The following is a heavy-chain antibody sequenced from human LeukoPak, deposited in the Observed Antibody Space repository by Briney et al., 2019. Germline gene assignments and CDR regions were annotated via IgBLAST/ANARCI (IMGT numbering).Heavy chain of an antibody. CDR3: ASRPRSGYSIDY. CDR1: GYTFTSYG. D-gene: IGHD6-19*01. V-gene: IGHV1-18*04. J-gene: IGHJ4*02. Sequence: ASVKVSCKASGYTFTSYGISWVRQAPGQGLEWMGWISAYNGNTNYAQKLQGRVTMTTDTSTSTAYMELGSLRSEDTAVYYCASRPRSGYSIDYWGQGTLVTVSS. CDR2: ISAYNGNT.